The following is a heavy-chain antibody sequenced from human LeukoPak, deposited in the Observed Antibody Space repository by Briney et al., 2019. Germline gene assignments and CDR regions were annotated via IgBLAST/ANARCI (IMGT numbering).Heavy chain of an antibody. V-gene: IGHV3-33*01. CDR2: IWYDGSNI. CDR3: ARALGAAAGYFEY. Sequence: GRSLRLSCAASGFTFSNYAMHWVRQAPGKGLEWVAVIWYDGSNIYYAESVKGRFTISRENSKNTPYLQMSSLRAEDTAVYYCARALGAAAGYFEYWGQGTLVTVSS. CDR1: GFTFSNYA. D-gene: IGHD6-13*01. J-gene: IGHJ4*02.